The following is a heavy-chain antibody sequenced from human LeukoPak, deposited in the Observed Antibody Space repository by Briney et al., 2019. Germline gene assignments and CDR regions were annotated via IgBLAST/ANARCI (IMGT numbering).Heavy chain of an antibody. V-gene: IGHV4-39*01. CDR2: IYYSGST. J-gene: IGHJ3*02. Sequence: PSETLSLTCTVSGGSISSSSYYWGWIRQPPGKGLEWIGSIYYSGSTYYNPSLKSRVTTSVDTSKNQFSLKLSSVTAADTAVYYCARTSYYDSSGYSHYAFDIWGQGTMVTVSS. CDR1: GGSISSSSYY. CDR3: ARTSYYDSSGYSHYAFDI. D-gene: IGHD3-22*01.